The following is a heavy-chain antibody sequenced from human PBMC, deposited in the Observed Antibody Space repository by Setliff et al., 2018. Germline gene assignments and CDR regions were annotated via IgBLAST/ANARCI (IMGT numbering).Heavy chain of an antibody. J-gene: IGHJ4*02. CDR3: TREEPYSSSSTLFDY. V-gene: IGHV3-49*04. CDR1: GFTFGDYA. D-gene: IGHD6-6*01. CDR2: IRSKAYGGTT. Sequence: SLRLSCTASGFTFGDYAMSWVRQAPGKGLEWVGFIRSKAYGGTTEYAASVKGRFTISRDDSKSIAYLQMNSLKTEDTAVYYCTREEPYSSSSTLFDYWGQGTLVTVSS.